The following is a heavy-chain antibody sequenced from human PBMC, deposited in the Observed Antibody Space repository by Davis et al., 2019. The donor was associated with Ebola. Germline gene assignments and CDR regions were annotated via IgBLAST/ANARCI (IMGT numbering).Heavy chain of an antibody. D-gene: IGHD4-17*01. CDR3: ALTTVTAQNFDY. CDR2: IKPDGSEK. J-gene: IGHJ4*02. CDR1: GFTFSHYW. Sequence: PGGSLRLSCAASGFTFSHYWMSWVRQVPGKGLEWVANIKPDGSEKYYVDSVKGRFTISRDNAKNSLYLQMNTLRAEDAAVYYCALTTVTAQNFDYWGQGTLVIVSS. V-gene: IGHV3-7*01.